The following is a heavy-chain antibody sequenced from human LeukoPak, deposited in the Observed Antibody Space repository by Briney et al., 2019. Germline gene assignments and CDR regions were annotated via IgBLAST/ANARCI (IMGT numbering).Heavy chain of an antibody. CDR1: GLSVSSNY. D-gene: IGHD2-2*01. J-gene: IGHJ4*02. Sequence: GGSLRLSCVASGLSVSSNYMSWVRQAPGKGLEWVSVIYRDGSSYYAESVKGRFTISRDNSKNTLYIQMNSLRAEDTAVYYCARPSRSTGPAYWGQGTLVTVSS. CDR3: ARPSRSTGPAY. CDR2: IYRDGSS. V-gene: IGHV3-66*04.